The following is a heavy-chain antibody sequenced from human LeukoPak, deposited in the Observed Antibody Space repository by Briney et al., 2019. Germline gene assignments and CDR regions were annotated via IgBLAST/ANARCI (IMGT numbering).Heavy chain of an antibody. CDR1: GYTFTNYA. CDR3: ARGNSDYDFNFDI. V-gene: IGHV1-3*03. D-gene: IGHD5-12*01. J-gene: IGHJ3*02. Sequence: ASVTVSCKASGYTFTNYALHWVRQAPGQRLEWMGWINAGNGNTKYSQEFQGRVTFTRYTSASIAYMELSSLRSEDLAVYYCARGNSDYDFNFDIWGQGTMVTVSS. CDR2: INAGNGNT.